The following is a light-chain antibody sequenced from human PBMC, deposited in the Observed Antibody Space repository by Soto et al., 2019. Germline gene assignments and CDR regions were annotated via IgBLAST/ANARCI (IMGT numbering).Light chain of an antibody. J-gene: IGLJ1*01. V-gene: IGLV2-11*01. CDR2: DVS. Sequence: QSALTQPRSVSGSPGQSVTISCTGTSSDVGGYNYVSWYQQHPGKAPKLMIYDVSKRPSGVPDRFSGSKSGNTASLTISGLQAEDEADYYCMSYAGMYTYVFGTGTKLTVL. CDR1: SSDVGGYNY. CDR3: MSYAGMYTYV.